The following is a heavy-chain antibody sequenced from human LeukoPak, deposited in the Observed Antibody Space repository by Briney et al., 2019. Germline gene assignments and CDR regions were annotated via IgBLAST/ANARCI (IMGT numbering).Heavy chain of an antibody. CDR3: ATGKYYYDSTSLRYDY. CDR1: GYTFTNYW. CDR2: IYPGDSDT. D-gene: IGHD3-22*01. J-gene: IGHJ4*02. V-gene: IGHV5-51*01. Sequence: GESLKISCKGSGYTFTNYWIGWVRQMPGKGLEWMGIIYPGDSDTRYSPSFQGQVTLSADKSISTTYLQWNSLKASDTAMYYCATGKYYYDSTSLRYDYWGQGTQVTVSS.